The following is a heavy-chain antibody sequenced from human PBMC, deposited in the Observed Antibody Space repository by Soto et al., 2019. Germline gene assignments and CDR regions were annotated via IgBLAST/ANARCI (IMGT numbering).Heavy chain of an antibody. CDR3: SRVPEACTFTDY. V-gene: IGHV4-31*03. CDR1: GGSISSGSYY. CDR2: IYYSGST. J-gene: IGHJ4*02. Sequence: QVQLQESGPGLVKPSQTLSLTCTVSGGSISSGSYYWSWIRQHPGKGLEWLGYIYYSGSTYYNPSLRSRVIISVDTSKNQSSPKLSSVTAADAAVYYCSRVPEACTFTDYWGQETLVTVSS. D-gene: IGHD2-8*01.